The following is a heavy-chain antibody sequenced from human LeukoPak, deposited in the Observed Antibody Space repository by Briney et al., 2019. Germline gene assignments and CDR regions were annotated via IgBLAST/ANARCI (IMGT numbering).Heavy chain of an antibody. J-gene: IGHJ4*02. CDR3: ARRGDEWSGSQYRAAVDY. CDR1: GGYISTSSYY. CDR2: VYYSGMT. V-gene: IGHV4-39*01. D-gene: IGHD1-26*01. Sequence: PSETLSLTCTVSGGYISTSSYYWGWVRQPPGKGLEWIGSVYYSGMTWYNPSLKSRVTISLDMSKNQFSLKLSSVTVADTAVYYCARRGDEWSGSQYRAAVDYWGQGTLVTVSS.